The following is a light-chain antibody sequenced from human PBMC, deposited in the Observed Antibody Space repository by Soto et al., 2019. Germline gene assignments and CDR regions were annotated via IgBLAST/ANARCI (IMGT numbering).Light chain of an antibody. CDR3: QQYNTWPRT. CDR1: QSVSNN. V-gene: IGKV3-15*01. J-gene: IGKJ1*01. Sequence: EIVMTQSPATLSVSPGERATLSCRASQSVSNNLAWYQQKPGQARRLLIYGASTRATGIPARFSGSGSGTEFTLTVSSLQSEDFAVYYCQQYNTWPRTFGQGTKVEIK. CDR2: GAS.